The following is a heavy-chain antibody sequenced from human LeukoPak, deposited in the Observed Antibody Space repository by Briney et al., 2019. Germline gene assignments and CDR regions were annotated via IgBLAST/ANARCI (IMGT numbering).Heavy chain of an antibody. CDR1: GYTFTSYG. CDR3: ARDRRGVGARGPVDY. CDR2: ISAYNGNT. V-gene: IGHV1-18*01. Sequence: GASVKVSCKASGYTFTSYGISWVRQAPGQGLEWMGWISAYNGNTNYAQKLQGRVTMTTDTSTSTAYMELRSLRSDDTAVYYCARDRRGVGARGPVDYWGQGTLVTVSS. J-gene: IGHJ4*02. D-gene: IGHD1-26*01.